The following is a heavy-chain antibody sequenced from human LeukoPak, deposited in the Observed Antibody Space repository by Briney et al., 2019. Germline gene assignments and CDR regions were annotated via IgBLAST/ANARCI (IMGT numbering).Heavy chain of an antibody. Sequence: ASVKVSCKASGYTFTGYYMHWVRQAPGQGLEWMGRINPNSGGTNYAQKFQGRVAMTKDTSISTGYMELSRLRSDDTAVYYCARAPLGYNWFDPWGQGTLVTVSS. CDR2: INPNSGGT. J-gene: IGHJ5*02. V-gene: IGHV1-2*06. CDR1: GYTFTGYY. CDR3: ARAPLGYNWFDP. D-gene: IGHD3-10*01.